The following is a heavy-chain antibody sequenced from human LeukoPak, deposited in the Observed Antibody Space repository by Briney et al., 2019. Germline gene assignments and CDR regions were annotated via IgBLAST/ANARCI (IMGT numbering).Heavy chain of an antibody. J-gene: IGHJ4*02. Sequence: GGSLRLSCAASEFTFSNYWMHWVRQAPGKGLVWVSRINTDGSSIRYADSVKDRFTISRDNAKNTLYLQMNSLRVEDTAVYYCARDSSGADYYDSSGFDYWGQGILVTVSS. CDR3: ARDSSGADYYDSSGFDY. CDR1: EFTFSNYW. CDR2: INTDGSSI. D-gene: IGHD3-22*01. V-gene: IGHV3-74*01.